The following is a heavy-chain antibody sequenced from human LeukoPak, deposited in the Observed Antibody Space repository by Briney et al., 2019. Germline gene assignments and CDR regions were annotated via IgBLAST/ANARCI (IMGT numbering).Heavy chain of an antibody. V-gene: IGHV3-74*01. CDR1: GFTFSTDW. CDR2: ISTDRSIT. D-gene: IGHD3-10*01. CDR3: TRHLNYYLDY. J-gene: IGHJ4*02. Sequence: QPGGSLRLSCAASGFTFSTDWMHWVRQAPGKGLVWVSRISTDRSITSYADSVKGRFTISRDNAKDTLYLQMNSLRAEDTAVYYCTRHLNYYLDYWGQGTLVTVSS.